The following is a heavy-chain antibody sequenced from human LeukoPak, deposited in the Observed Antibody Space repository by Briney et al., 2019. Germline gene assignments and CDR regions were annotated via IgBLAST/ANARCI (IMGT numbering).Heavy chain of an antibody. Sequence: SVKVSCKASGGTFSSYAISWVRQAPGQGLEWMGGIIPIFGTVNYAQKFQGRVTITADKSTSTAYMELSSLRSEDTAVYYCASGGMTTVTTFDYWGQGTLVTVSS. CDR3: ASGGMTTVTTFDY. V-gene: IGHV1-69*06. J-gene: IGHJ4*02. D-gene: IGHD4-11*01. CDR2: IIPIFGTV. CDR1: GGTFSSYA.